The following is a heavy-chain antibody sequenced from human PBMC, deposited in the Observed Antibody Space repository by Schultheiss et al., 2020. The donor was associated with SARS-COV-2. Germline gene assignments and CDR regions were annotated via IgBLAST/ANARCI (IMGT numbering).Heavy chain of an antibody. V-gene: IGHV3-30*18. CDR3: AKDRAVGVLYYYYGMDV. CDR1: GFTFSSYA. CDR2: ISYDGSNK. J-gene: IGHJ6*02. D-gene: IGHD1-26*01. Sequence: GGSLRLSCAASGFTFSSYAMHWVRQAPGKGLEWVAVISYDGSNKYYADSVKGRFTISRDNSKNTLYLQMNSLRAEDTAVYYCAKDRAVGVLYYYYGMDVWGQGTTVTVSS.